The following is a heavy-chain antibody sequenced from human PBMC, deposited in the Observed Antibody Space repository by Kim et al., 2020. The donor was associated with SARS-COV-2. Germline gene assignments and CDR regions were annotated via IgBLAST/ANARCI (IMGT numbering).Heavy chain of an antibody. D-gene: IGHD5-18*01. CDR1: GDSVSSTSYY. J-gene: IGHJ4*02. CDR2: VYYSGAT. V-gene: IGHV4-39*07. CDR3: ARDLPWILSD. Sequence: SETLSLTCVVSGDSVSSTSYYWGWIRQSPGKGLEWIGNVYYSGATYYNPSLKSRVTISLDTSKNQFSLKLSSVTAADTAVHFCARDLPWILSDWGQGTLV.